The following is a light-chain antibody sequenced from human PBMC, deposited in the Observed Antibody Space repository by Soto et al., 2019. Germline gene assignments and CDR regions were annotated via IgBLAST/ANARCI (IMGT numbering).Light chain of an antibody. V-gene: IGKV1-5*03. CDR3: QHYNDNWT. CDR2: KAS. Sequence: DIQMTQSPSTLSASVGDRVTITCRASQSISSWLAWYQQKPGQAPKLLIYKASTVQSGVPSRFSGSGSGTEFTLAISSLQPDDSATYYGQHYNDNWTFGQGTKVEIK. CDR1: QSISSW. J-gene: IGKJ1*01.